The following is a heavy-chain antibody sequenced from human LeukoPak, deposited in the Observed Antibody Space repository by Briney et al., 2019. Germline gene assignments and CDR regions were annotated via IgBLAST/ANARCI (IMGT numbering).Heavy chain of an antibody. J-gene: IGHJ5*02. CDR3: ARDLVGATAS. D-gene: IGHD1-26*01. CDR1: GFTFSRYW. CDR2: INSDGSST. V-gene: IGHV3-74*01. Sequence: GGSLRLSCAASGFTFSRYWMHWVRQAPGKRLVWVSRINSDGSSTSHADSVKGRFTISRDNAKNTLYLQMNSLRDEDTAVYYCARDLVGATASWGQGTLVTVSS.